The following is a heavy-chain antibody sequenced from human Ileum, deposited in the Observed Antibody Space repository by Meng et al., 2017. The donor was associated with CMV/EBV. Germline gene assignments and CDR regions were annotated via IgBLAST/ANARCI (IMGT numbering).Heavy chain of an antibody. D-gene: IGHD3-10*01. Sequence: QLKGSGQGRVKPSGTRSLTCISSGDSIGGYHWTWIRKPAGKGLEWIGRLRTSGTTDHNPSLKSRVTLSIDTSKNQFSLKLNCVTAADTAVYYCGRAGARGVPVDMWGQGTLVTVSS. V-gene: IGHV4-4*07. CDR1: GDSIGGYH. CDR2: LRTSGTT. J-gene: IGHJ4*02. CDR3: GRAGARGVPVDM.